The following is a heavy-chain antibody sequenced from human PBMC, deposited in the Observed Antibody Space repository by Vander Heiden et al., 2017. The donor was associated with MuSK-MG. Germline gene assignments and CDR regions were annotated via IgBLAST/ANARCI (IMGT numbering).Heavy chain of an antibody. CDR3: AREDGYKTGEKDFQH. D-gene: IGHD5-12*01. V-gene: IGHV1-69*04. J-gene: IGHJ1*01. Sequence: QVQLVQSGAEVKKPGSSVTVSCKASGGTFNTYAISWVRQAPGQGLEWMGRFIPMLGKPDYAQKFQGRVTITADKSTSTAYMELISLRYEDTAVYFCAREDGYKTGEKDFQHWGQGTQVTVSS. CDR1: GGTFNTYA. CDR2: FIPMLGKP.